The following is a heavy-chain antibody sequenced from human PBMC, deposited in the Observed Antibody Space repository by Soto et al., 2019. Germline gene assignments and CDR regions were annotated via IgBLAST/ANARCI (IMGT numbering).Heavy chain of an antibody. J-gene: IGHJ4*02. Sequence: PSETLSLTCTVSGGSISSGGYYWSWIRQHPGKGLEWIGYIYYSGSTYYNPSLKSRVTISVDTSKNQFSLKLSSVTAADTAVYYCARVRKTGYYNRYYFDYWGQGTLVTVSS. CDR2: IYYSGST. CDR1: GGSISSGGYY. CDR3: ARVRKTGYYNRYYFDY. D-gene: IGHD3-9*01. V-gene: IGHV4-31*03.